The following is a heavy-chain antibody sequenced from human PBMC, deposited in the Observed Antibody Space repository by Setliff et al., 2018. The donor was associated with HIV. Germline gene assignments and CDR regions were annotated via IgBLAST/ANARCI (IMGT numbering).Heavy chain of an antibody. D-gene: IGHD3-16*02. V-gene: IGHV3-23*05. Sequence: PGGSLRLSCAASGFTFSSYWMHWVRQAPGKGLEWVSGISHNGTDTHYADSLKGRFAVSRDNSNNTLFLQMHNLRADDTAVYYCAKRRVSNIGPGDYWGQGTLVTVSS. J-gene: IGHJ4*02. CDR1: GFTFSSYW. CDR2: ISHNGTDT. CDR3: AKRRVSNIGPGDY.